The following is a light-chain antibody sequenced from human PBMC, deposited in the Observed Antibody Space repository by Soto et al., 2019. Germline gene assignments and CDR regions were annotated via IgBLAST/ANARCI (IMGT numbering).Light chain of an antibody. V-gene: IGKV1-5*01. J-gene: IGKJ1*01. CDR1: QSINGW. CDR3: QQYNSQLWA. CDR2: DAS. Sequence: DIQVSRSGKTRSASVAARVTVTCRASQSINGWLAWYQQKPGKAPKLLIYDASSLHSGVPSRFTGSGFGTEFTLIISSLQPDDFATYSCQQYNSQLWAFREGTKVDIK.